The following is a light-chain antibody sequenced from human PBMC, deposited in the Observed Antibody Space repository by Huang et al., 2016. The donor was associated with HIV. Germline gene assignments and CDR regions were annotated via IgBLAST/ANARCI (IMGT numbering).Light chain of an antibody. V-gene: IGKV3D-15*01. Sequence: EIVMTQAPGTLSVSPGERATLSCRASQGVANNVAWYQQQPGQTPRLLIHGASTRATGIPARFSGRASGIEFTLTISSLQTEDFAIYYCQQYNNWPPWTFGQGT. CDR1: QGVANN. J-gene: IGKJ1*01. CDR2: GAS. CDR3: QQYNNWPPWT.